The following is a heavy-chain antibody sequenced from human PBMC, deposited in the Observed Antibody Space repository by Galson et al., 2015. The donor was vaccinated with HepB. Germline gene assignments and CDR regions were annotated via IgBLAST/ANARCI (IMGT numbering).Heavy chain of an antibody. CDR1: GGTFSSFP. D-gene: IGHD3-9*01. CDR3: ARIPAENYDILTGSEYYFDY. CDR2: IIPMFDTT. V-gene: IGHV1-69*13. Sequence: SVKVSCKASGGTFSSFPISWVRQAPGQGLEWVGGIIPMFDTTYYAQKFQGRVTITADESTSTAYMDLSSLRSEDTAVYYCARIPAENYDILTGSEYYFDYWGQGTLVTVSS. J-gene: IGHJ4*02.